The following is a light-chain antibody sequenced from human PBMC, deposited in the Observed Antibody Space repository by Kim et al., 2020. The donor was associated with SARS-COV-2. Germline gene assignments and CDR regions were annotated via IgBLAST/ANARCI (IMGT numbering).Light chain of an antibody. CDR3: QQYNSWPPWM. J-gene: IGKJ1*01. V-gene: IGKV3-15*01. CDR1: QSVGTN. CDR2: GAS. Sequence: SPGERATLSCRASQSVGTNLAAYQQKPRQAPRRLIYGASTRATGIPAGFSGSGSGTEFSLTISSLQSEDFAVYYCQQYNSWPPWMFGQGTKVDIK.